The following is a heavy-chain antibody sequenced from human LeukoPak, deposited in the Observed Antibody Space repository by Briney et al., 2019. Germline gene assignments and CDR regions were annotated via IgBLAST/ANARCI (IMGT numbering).Heavy chain of an antibody. Sequence: GGSLRLSCAASRFTFSDHYMDWVRQAPGKGLEWVGRTRNKANSYTTEYAASVRGRFTISRDDSENSLYLQMSSLKTEDTAVYYCARDSGSSYGYDYWGQGTLVTVSS. D-gene: IGHD5-18*01. V-gene: IGHV3-72*01. CDR3: ARDSGSSYGYDY. CDR2: TRNKANSYTT. J-gene: IGHJ4*02. CDR1: RFTFSDHY.